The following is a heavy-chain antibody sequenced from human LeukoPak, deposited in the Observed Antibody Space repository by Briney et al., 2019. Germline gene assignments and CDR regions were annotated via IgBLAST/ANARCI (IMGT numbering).Heavy chain of an antibody. CDR1: GDSISSGSYY. CDR3: ARETTVADYLSSGFDY. D-gene: IGHD6-19*01. V-gene: IGHV4-61*02. J-gene: IGHJ4*02. CDR2: IYSSGRT. Sequence: PSETLSLTCTVSGDSISSGSYYWSWIRQPAGEGLEWIGRIYSSGRTHYSPSLKSRVTISVDTSKNQFSLKLSSVTAADTAVYYCARETTVADYLSSGFDYWGQGTLVTVSS.